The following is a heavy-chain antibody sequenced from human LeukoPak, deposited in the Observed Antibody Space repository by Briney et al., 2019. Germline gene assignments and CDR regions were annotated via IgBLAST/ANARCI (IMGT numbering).Heavy chain of an antibody. V-gene: IGHV3-66*01. CDR1: GFTVSSNY. Sequence: PGGSLRLSCAASGFTVSSNYMSWVRQAPGKGLEWVSVIYSGGSTYYADSVKGRFTISRDNSKTTLYLQMNSLRAEDTAVYYCARAGPTVTHAEYFQHWGQGTLVTVSS. CDR2: IYSGGST. D-gene: IGHD4-17*01. CDR3: ARAGPTVTHAEYFQH. J-gene: IGHJ1*01.